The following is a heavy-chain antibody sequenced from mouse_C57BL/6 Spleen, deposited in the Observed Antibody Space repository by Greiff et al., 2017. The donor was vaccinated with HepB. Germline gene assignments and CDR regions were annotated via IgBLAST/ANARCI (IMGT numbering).Heavy chain of an antibody. V-gene: IGHV14-4*01. CDR1: GFNIKDDY. CDR2: IDPENGDT. D-gene: IGHD2-4*01. CDR3: TTGVYYDYKAY. Sequence: VQLQQSGAELVRPGASVKLSCTASGFNIKDDYMHWVKQRPEQGLEWIGWIDPENGDTEYASKFQGKATITADTSSNTAYLQLSSLTSEDTAVYYCTTGVYYDYKAYWGQGTLVTVSA. J-gene: IGHJ3*01.